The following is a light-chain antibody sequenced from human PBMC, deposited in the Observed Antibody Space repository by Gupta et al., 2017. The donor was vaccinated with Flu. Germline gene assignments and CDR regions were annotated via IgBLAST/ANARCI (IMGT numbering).Light chain of an antibody. J-gene: IGKJ1*01. CDR3: QQEDNLPLT. V-gene: IGKV1-33*01. CDR1: QDISNY. Sequence: DIQMTQSPSSLSASVGDRVTITCQASQDISNYLNWYQQKPGKAPKLLIYDASNVETGVPSRFSGSGSGTDFTFTISSLQPEDIATYYCQQEDNLPLTFGQGTKVEIK. CDR2: DAS.